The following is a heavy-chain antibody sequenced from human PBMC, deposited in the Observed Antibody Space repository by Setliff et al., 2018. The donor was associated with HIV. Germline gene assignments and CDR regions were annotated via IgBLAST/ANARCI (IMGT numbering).Heavy chain of an antibody. Sequence: PSETLSLTCTVSGGSISSYYWSWIRQPPGKGLEWIGYIYYSGSTSYNPSLKSRVTISVDTSKKQFSLKLRSVTAADTAVYYCAREGGVDLPTMDVWGKGTKVTVSS. CDR3: AREGGVDLPTMDV. D-gene: IGHD2-15*01. V-gene: IGHV4-59*01. CDR2: IYYSGST. CDR1: GGSISSYY. J-gene: IGHJ6*03.